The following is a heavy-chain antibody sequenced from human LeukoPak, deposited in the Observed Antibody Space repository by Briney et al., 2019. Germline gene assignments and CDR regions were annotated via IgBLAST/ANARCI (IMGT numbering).Heavy chain of an antibody. CDR3: AKAPANYVDTAMGTFDY. V-gene: IGHV3-23*01. CDR2: ISGSGVST. Sequence: PGGSLRLSCAASGFTFSNYWMSWVRQAPGRGLEWVSAISGSGVSTYYADSVKGRFTISRDIFKNTLYLQMNSLRAEDTAVYYCAKAPANYVDTAMGTFDYWGQGTLVTVSS. D-gene: IGHD5-18*01. J-gene: IGHJ4*02. CDR1: GFTFSNYW.